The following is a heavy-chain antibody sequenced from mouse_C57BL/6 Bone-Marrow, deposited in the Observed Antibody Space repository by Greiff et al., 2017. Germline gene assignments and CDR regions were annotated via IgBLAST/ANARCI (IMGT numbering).Heavy chain of an antibody. D-gene: IGHD2-3*01. CDR1: GYTFTSYW. V-gene: IGHV1-69*01. Sequence: VQLQQSGAELVMPGASVKLSCKASGYTFTSYWMHWVKQRPGQGLEWIGEIDPSDSYTNYNQKFKGKSTLTVDKSSSTAYMQLSSLTSEDSAVYYCARGGWLDYFDYWGQGTTLTVSS. CDR3: ARGGWLDYFDY. J-gene: IGHJ2*01. CDR2: IDPSDSYT.